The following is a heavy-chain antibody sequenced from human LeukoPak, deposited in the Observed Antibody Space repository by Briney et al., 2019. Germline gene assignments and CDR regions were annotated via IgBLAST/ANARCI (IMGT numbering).Heavy chain of an antibody. D-gene: IGHD6-25*01. Sequence: SSETLSLTCTVSGGSISSSSYYWGWIRQPPGKGLEWIGSIYYSGSTYYNPSLKSRVTISVDTSKNQFSLKLSSVTAADTAVYYCARQGGGFWYFDLWGRGTLVTVSS. CDR3: ARQGGGFWYFDL. J-gene: IGHJ2*01. CDR1: GGSISSSSYY. V-gene: IGHV4-39*01. CDR2: IYYSGST.